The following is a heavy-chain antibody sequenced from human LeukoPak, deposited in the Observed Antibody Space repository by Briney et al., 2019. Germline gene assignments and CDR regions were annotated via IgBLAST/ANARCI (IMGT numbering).Heavy chain of an antibody. D-gene: IGHD5-18*01. Sequence: PSETLSLTCSVSGGSISSYYWSWIRQPPGKGLEWIGYIYYSGRTSYNPSLKSRVTISVDTSKNQFSLRLSSVTAADTAVYYCASQVTRHAFDIWGQGTMVTVSS. CDR1: GGSISSYY. CDR2: IYYSGRT. J-gene: IGHJ3*02. CDR3: ASQVTRHAFDI. V-gene: IGHV4-59*08.